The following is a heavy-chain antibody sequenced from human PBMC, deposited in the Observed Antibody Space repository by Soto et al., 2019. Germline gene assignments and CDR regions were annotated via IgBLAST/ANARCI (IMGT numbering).Heavy chain of an antibody. V-gene: IGHV4-4*09. CDR3: ARSVATPGTNIDF. J-gene: IGHJ4*02. Sequence: SETLSLTCSVSGGSMNGYYWSWIRQTPGQGLEWLGFIYFSGSTRYNPSLMSRLTISLDKSKRQFSMSLSSVTAADTAVYYCARSVATPGTNIDFWGQGTLVTVSS. CDR1: GGSMNGYY. D-gene: IGHD6-13*01. CDR2: IYFSGST.